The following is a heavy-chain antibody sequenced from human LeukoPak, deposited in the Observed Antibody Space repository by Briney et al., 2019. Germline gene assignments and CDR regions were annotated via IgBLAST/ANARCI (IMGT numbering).Heavy chain of an antibody. CDR3: ARDSPGTPIDY. D-gene: IGHD1-1*01. CDR2: IYSGGST. J-gene: IGHJ4*02. Sequence: PGGSLRLSCAVSGFTVSSNYMSWVRQAPGKGLEWVSIIYSGGSTYYADSVKGRFTISRDNSKNTLYLQMNSLRAEDTAVYYCARDSPGTPIDYWGQGTLVTVSS. CDR1: GFTVSSNY. V-gene: IGHV3-53*01.